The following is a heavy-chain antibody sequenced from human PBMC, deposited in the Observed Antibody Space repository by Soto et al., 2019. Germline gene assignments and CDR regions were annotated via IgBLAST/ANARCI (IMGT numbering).Heavy chain of an antibody. CDR3: ARSQIFGVVIHDH. CDR1: GFTFSSYW. J-gene: IGHJ4*02. Sequence: GGSLRLSCAASGFTFSSYWMSWVRQAPGKGLEWVANIKQDGSEKYYVDSVKGRFTISRDNAENSLYLQMNSLRAEDTAVYYCARSQIFGVVIHDHWGQGTLVTVSS. D-gene: IGHD3-3*01. V-gene: IGHV3-7*01. CDR2: IKQDGSEK.